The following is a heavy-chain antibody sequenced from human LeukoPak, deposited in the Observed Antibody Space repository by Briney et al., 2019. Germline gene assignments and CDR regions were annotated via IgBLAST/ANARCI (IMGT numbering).Heavy chain of an antibody. Sequence: SETLSLTCSVSCGSMSSDYWSWIRQSPGKGLEWIGRMFGNGGTNYSPSFQRRATMSVDTSTRRLSLRLDSVTAADTAVYYCARQTAKKWDLPGSFDSWGQGILVTVSS. CDR1: CGSMSSDY. CDR3: ARQTAKKWDLPGSFDS. V-gene: IGHV4-59*08. J-gene: IGHJ4*02. CDR2: MFGNGGT. D-gene: IGHD1-26*01.